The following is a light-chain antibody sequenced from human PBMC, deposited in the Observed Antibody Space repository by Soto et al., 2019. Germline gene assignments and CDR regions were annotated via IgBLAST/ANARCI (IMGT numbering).Light chain of an antibody. Sequence: QSALTQPPSASGSPGQSVTISCTGTSSEVGAYNYLSWYQQHPGKAPKLMIYEVSKRPSGVPDRFSGSKSGNTASLTVSGLQAEDEADYYCSSYAGSNNYVFGTGTKLTVL. CDR2: EVS. CDR1: SSEVGAYNY. J-gene: IGLJ1*01. V-gene: IGLV2-8*01. CDR3: SSYAGSNNYV.